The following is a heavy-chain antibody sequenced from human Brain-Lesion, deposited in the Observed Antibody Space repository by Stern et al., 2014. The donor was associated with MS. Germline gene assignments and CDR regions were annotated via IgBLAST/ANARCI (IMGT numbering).Heavy chain of an antibody. CDR2: MYFSGFR. CDR1: GGSISSSTYY. D-gene: IGHD1-26*01. CDR3: ARHDSLPRPSQLYSARDRGPGYFDY. Sequence: QVQLVESGPGLVKPSETLSLTCTVSGGSISSSTYYWAWIRQPPGKGLEWVGYMYFSGFRYSKPFLRSRVNSAVEMSKNQFSPKLRSVTAADSAIYYCARHDSLPRPSQLYSARDRGPGYFDYWGQGTLVTVSS. V-gene: IGHV4-39*01. J-gene: IGHJ4*02.